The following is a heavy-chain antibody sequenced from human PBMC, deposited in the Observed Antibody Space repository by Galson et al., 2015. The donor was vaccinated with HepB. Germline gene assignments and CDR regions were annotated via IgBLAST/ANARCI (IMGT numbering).Heavy chain of an antibody. CDR1: GLTFSDYY. CDR3: ARVFVAGTSVGAFDI. D-gene: IGHD6-19*01. Sequence: SLRLSCAASGLTFSDYYMSWIRQAPGKGLEWVPYISSSSSYTNYADSVKGRFTISRDNAKNSLYLQMNSLRAEDTAVYYCARVFVAGTSVGAFDIWGQGTMVTVSS. V-gene: IGHV3-11*05. J-gene: IGHJ3*02. CDR2: ISSSSSYT.